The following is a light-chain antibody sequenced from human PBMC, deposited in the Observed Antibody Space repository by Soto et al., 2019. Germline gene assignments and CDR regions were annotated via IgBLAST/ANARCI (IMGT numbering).Light chain of an antibody. CDR3: AAWDDSLNAL. CDR1: SSNIGDNP. V-gene: IGLV1-44*01. CDR2: IND. J-gene: IGLJ1*01. Sequence: QLVLTQPPSASGTPGQRVTISCSGSSSNIGDNPVNWYQQVPGAAPKLLIYINDQRPSGVSDRFSGSKSGTSASLAISGLQPEDEADYYCAAWDDSLNALFGTGTKVTVL.